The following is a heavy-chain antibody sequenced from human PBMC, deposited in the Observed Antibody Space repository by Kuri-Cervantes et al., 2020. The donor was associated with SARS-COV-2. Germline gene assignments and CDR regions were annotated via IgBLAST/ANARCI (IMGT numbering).Heavy chain of an antibody. CDR2: INPNSGGT. V-gene: IGHV1-2*04. J-gene: IGHJ3*02. CDR1: GYTFTGYY. CDR3: GRSAPFRRLGGIYQGGAFDI. Sequence: ASLKVSCKASGYTFTGYYMHWVRQAPGQGLEWMGWINPNSGGTNYAKKFQGWVTITRDASISKLYMELSRLRSDDTTVYYCGRSAPFRRLGGIYQGGAFDIWGQGTMVTVSS. D-gene: IGHD2-15*01.